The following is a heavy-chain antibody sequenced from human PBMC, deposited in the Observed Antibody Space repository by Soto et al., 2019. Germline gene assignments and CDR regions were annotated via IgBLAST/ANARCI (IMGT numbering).Heavy chain of an antibody. CDR3: ARDRVVVKLSDAFDI. V-gene: IGHV1-46*01. D-gene: IGHD2-15*01. CDR2: INPSGGST. CDR1: GYTFTGYY. J-gene: IGHJ3*02. Sequence: ASVKVSCKASGYTFTGYYMHWVRQAPGQGLEWMGIINPSGGSTSYAQKFQGRVTMTRDTSTSTVYMELSSLRSEDTAVYYCARDRVVVKLSDAFDIWGQGTMVTVPS.